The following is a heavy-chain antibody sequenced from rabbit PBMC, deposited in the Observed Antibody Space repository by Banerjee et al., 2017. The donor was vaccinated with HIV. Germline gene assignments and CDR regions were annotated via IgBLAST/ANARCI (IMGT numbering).Heavy chain of an antibody. Sequence: QEQLVESRGGLVQPEGSLTLTCKVSGFTISSYNINWAYQAPEKGLEWIGYIYVRSSDTTYYASWAKGRFTISKTSSTTVTLQMTSLTAADTASYFCARDLAGVIGWNFNLWGPGTLVTVS. V-gene: IGHV1S45*01. J-gene: IGHJ4*01. CDR2: IYVRSSDTT. D-gene: IGHD4-1*01. CDR1: GFTISSYN. CDR3: ARDLAGVIGWNFNL.